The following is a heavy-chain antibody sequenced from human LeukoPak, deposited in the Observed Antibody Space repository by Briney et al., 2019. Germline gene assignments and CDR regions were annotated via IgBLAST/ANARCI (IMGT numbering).Heavy chain of an antibody. V-gene: IGHV3-33*06. Sequence: GRSLRLSCAASGFTFSSYGMHWVRQAPGKGLEWVAVIWYDGSNKYYADSVKGRFTISRDNSKNTLYLQMNSLRAEDTAVYYCAKRPTYSSSWYLYYWGQGTLVTVSS. CDR3: AKRPTYSSSWYLYY. CDR2: IWYDGSNK. D-gene: IGHD6-13*01. J-gene: IGHJ4*02. CDR1: GFTFSSYG.